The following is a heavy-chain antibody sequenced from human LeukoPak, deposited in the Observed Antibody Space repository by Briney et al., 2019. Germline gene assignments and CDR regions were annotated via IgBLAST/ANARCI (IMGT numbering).Heavy chain of an antibody. CDR1: GGSISSNSYY. V-gene: IGHV4-39*07. CDR2: IYYSGST. Sequence: PSETLSLTCAVSGGSISSNSYYWGWIRQPPGKGLEWIGSIYYSGSTYYNPSLKSRVTVSIDTSKNQFSLKLSSVTAADTAVYYCATHYYYYYYMDVWGKGTTVTISS. CDR3: ATHYYYYYYMDV. J-gene: IGHJ6*03.